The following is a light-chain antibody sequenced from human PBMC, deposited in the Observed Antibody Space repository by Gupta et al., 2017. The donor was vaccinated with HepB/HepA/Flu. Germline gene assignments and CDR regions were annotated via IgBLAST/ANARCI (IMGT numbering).Light chain of an antibody. J-gene: IGKJ4*01. Sequence: EIVLTQSPATLSLSPGERATLSCGASQSVSRSYLAWYQQKPGLAPRLLIYDASSRATGIPDRFSGSGSGTDFTLTISRLEPEDFAVYYCQLYSNSPLTFGGGTKLEIK. CDR2: DAS. CDR3: QLYSNSPLT. CDR1: QSVSRSY. V-gene: IGKV3D-20*01.